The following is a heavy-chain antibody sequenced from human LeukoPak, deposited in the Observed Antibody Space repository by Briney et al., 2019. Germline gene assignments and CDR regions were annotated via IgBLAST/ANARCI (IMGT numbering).Heavy chain of an antibody. CDR2: IYYSGST. V-gene: IGHV4-39*01. CDR1: GGSISSSSYY. D-gene: IGHD2-21*02. J-gene: IGHJ3*02. CDR3: ASPMTSDAFDI. Sequence: PSETLSLTCTVPGGSISSSSYYWGWIRQPPGKGLEWIGSIYYSGSTYYNPSLKSRVTISVDTSKNQFSLKLSSVTAADTAVYYCASPMTSDAFDIWGQGTMVTVSS.